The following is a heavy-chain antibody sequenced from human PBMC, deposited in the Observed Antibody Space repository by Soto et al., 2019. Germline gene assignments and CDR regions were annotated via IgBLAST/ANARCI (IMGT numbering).Heavy chain of an antibody. CDR1: GGTFSSYA. CDR2: IIPIFGTA. J-gene: IGHJ6*02. CDR3: ARPYSRSCTNYSYYGMDV. Sequence: VQLVQSGAEVKKPGSSVKVSCKASGGTFSSYAISWVRQAPGQGLEWMGGIIPIFGTANYAQKFQGRVTITADESTSTAYMELSSLRSEDTAVYYCARPYSRSCTNYSYYGMDVWGQGTTVTVSS. V-gene: IGHV1-69*01. D-gene: IGHD6-13*01.